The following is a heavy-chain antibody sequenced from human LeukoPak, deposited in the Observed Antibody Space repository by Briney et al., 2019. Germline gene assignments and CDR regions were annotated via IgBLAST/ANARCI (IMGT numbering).Heavy chain of an antibody. V-gene: IGHV3-30*18. CDR3: AKDLFSSSSSTGWFDP. CDR2: ISYDGSNK. D-gene: IGHD6-13*01. Sequence: GGSLRLSCAASGFTFSSYGMHWVRQAPGKGLEWVAVISYDGSNKYYADSVKGRFTISRDNSKNTLYLQMNSLRAEDTAVYYCAKDLFSSSSSTGWFDPWGQGTLVTVSS. CDR1: GFTFSSYG. J-gene: IGHJ5*02.